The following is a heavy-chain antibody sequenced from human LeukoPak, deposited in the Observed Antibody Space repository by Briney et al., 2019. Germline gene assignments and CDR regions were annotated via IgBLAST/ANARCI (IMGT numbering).Heavy chain of an antibody. J-gene: IGHJ1*01. V-gene: IGHV1-46*01. CDR2: INPSGGST. D-gene: IGHD6-13*01. Sequence: ASVKVSCKASGYTFTSYYMHWVRQAPGQGLEWMGIINPSGGSTSYAQKFQGRVTMTRDTSTSTVYMELSSLRSEDTAVYYCARDLNYMSQLVDAEYFQHWGQGTLVTVSS. CDR3: ARDLNYMSQLVDAEYFQH. CDR1: GYTFTSYY.